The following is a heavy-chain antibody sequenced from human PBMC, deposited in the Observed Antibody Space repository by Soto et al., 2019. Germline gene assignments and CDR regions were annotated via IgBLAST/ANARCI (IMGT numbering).Heavy chain of an antibody. CDR3: LRHSNNYRNSLDY. CDR1: GGSINTYNLF. V-gene: IGHV4-39*01. J-gene: IGHJ4*02. Sequence: PSVTLSLTCTVSGGSINTYNLFWAWVRQPPGEGLEWIASIHYGGNAYYSPSLTTRATISRDTSKNRVSLELRSVTAADTAVYYFLRHSNNYRNSLDYWGQGSLV. D-gene: IGHD3-10*01. CDR2: IHYGGNA.